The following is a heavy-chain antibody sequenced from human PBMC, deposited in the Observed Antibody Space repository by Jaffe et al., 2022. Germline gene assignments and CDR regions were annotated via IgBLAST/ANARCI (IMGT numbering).Heavy chain of an antibody. V-gene: IGHV4-4*02. CDR1: GGSISSSNW. D-gene: IGHD3-10*01. CDR2: IYHSGST. J-gene: IGHJ4*02. CDR3: ARSSRGPWITMVRGVILG. Sequence: QVQLQESGPGLVKPSGTLSLTCAVSGGSISSSNWWSWIRQPPGKGLEWIGEIYHSGSTNYNPSLKSRVTISVDKSKNQFSLKLSSVTAADTAVYYCARSSRGPWITMVRGVILGWGQGTLVTVSS.